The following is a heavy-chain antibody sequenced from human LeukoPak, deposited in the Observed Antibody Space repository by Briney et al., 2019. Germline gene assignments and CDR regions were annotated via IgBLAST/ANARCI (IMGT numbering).Heavy chain of an antibody. J-gene: IGHJ4*02. D-gene: IGHD3-10*01. V-gene: IGHV1-8*01. CDR1: GYTFTSYD. CDR2: MNPNSGNT. Sequence: ASVKVSCKASGYTFTSYDINWVRQATGQGLEWMGWMNPNSGNTGYAQKFQGRVTMTRNTSISTDYMELSSLRSEDTAVYYCARAMAMVRGVIGPYYFDYWGQGTLVTVSP. CDR3: ARAMAMVRGVIGPYYFDY.